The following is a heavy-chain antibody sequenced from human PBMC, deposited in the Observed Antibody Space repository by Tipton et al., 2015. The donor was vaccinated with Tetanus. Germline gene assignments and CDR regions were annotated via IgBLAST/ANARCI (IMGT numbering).Heavy chain of an antibody. D-gene: IGHD2-15*01. J-gene: IGHJ4*02. CDR2: SWYDGTDK. Sequence: SGFIFSSSGIHWVRQAPGTGLEWVADSWYDGTDKYYADSVKGRFTISRDNSKNTLYLQMNSLRAEDTAVYYCAREADCSGGSCFSGDFDNWGQGTQVTVSS. CDR1: GFIFSSSG. CDR3: AREADCSGGSCFSGDFDN. V-gene: IGHV3-33*01.